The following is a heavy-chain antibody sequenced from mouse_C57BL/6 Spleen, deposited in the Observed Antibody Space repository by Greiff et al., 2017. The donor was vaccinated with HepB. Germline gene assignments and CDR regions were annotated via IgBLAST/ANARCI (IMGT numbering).Heavy chain of an antibody. J-gene: IGHJ2*01. CDR2: IDPSDSYT. CDR3: ARRGNYNFDY. D-gene: IGHD2-1*01. Sequence: QVQLQQPGAELEKPGASVKLSCKASGYTFTSYWMQWVKQRPGQGLEWIGEIDPSDSYTNYNQKFKGKATLTVDTSSSTAYMQLSSLTSEDSAVYYCARRGNYNFDYWGQGTTLTVSS. V-gene: IGHV1-50*01. CDR1: GYTFTSYW.